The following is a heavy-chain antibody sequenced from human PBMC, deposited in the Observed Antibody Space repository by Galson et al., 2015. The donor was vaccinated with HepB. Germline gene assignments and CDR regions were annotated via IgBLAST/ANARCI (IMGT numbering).Heavy chain of an antibody. CDR2: ISYDGSNK. V-gene: IGHV3-30*04. Sequence: SLRLSCAASGFTFSSYAMHWVRQAPGKGLEWVAVISYDGSNKYYADSVKGRFTISRDNSKNTLYLQMNSLRAEDTAVYYCARDLRAGYCSSTSCSEGADYWGQGTLVTVSS. CDR3: ARDLRAGYCSSTSCSEGADY. CDR1: GFTFSSYA. J-gene: IGHJ4*02. D-gene: IGHD2-2*01.